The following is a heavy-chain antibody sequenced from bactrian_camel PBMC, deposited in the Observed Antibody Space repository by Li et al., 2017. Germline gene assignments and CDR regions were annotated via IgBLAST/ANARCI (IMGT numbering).Heavy chain of an antibody. D-gene: IGHD2*01. J-gene: IGHJ6*01. V-gene: IGHV3S1*01. CDR2: IDVVGSRT. CDR3: AADLPPYCSGGYCFGECRPADFGY. Sequence: HVQLVESGGGSVQPGGSLTLSCAASGFTFSSVWMYWVRQAPGKGLEWVSTIDVVGSRTFYADSVKGRFTISQDNAKNTVYLQMNSLKPEDTAVYYCAADLPPYCSGGYCFGECRPADFGYWGQGTQVTVS. CDR1: GFTFSSVW.